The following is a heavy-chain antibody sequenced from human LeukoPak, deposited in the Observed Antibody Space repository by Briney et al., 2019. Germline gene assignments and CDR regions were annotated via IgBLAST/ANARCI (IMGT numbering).Heavy chain of an antibody. CDR1: GGSFSGYY. V-gene: IGHV4-34*01. CDR2: IYYSGST. J-gene: IGHJ5*02. D-gene: IGHD4-11*01. Sequence: SETLSLTCAVYGGSFSGYYWGWIRQPPGKGLEWIGSIYYSGSTYFDPSLKSRVTISIDTSKNQFSLKLSSVTAADTAVYYCARQRDQYSWFDPWGQGTLVTVSS. CDR3: ARQRDQYSWFDP.